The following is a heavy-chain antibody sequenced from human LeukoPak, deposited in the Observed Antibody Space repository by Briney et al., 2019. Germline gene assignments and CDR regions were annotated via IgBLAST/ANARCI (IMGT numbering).Heavy chain of an antibody. Sequence: GGSLRLSCAASGFTVSSNYMNWVRQAPGKGLEWVSYISSGVTTTYYADSVKGRFTISRDNAKNSLYLQMNSLRDEDTAVYYCARRGTGPFDYWSQGTLVTVSS. CDR2: ISSGVTTT. V-gene: IGHV3-48*02. CDR1: GFTVSSNY. CDR3: ARRGTGPFDY. D-gene: IGHD1-1*01. J-gene: IGHJ4*02.